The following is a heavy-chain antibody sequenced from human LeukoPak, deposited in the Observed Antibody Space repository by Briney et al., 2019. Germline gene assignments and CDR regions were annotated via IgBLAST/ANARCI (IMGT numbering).Heavy chain of an antibody. J-gene: IGHJ4*02. Sequence: ASVKVSCKASGYTFTSYGISWVRQAPGQGLEWMGWISAYNGNTNYAQKLQGRVTMTTDTSTSTVYMELRSLRSDDTAVYYCARDRRGYSYGPFDYWGQGTLVTVSS. V-gene: IGHV1-18*01. CDR1: GYTFTSYG. D-gene: IGHD5-18*01. CDR3: ARDRRGYSYGPFDY. CDR2: ISAYNGNT.